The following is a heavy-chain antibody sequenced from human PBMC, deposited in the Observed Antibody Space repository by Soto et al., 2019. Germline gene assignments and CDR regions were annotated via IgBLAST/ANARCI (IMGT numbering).Heavy chain of an antibody. CDR1: GGSVTSHH. CDR3: ARDVSQSHYYDSSGYPPEYYGMDV. V-gene: IGHV4-59*02. Sequence: SETLSLTCSVSGGSVTSHHWSWIRQFPGQGLEWIAYMSYTGNTNYNPSLQSRVTISLDTSKNQFSLKLTSVTAAHTAVYYCARDVSQSHYYDSSGYPPEYYGMDVWGQRTTVTVSS. J-gene: IGHJ6*02. CDR2: MSYTGNT. D-gene: IGHD3-22*01.